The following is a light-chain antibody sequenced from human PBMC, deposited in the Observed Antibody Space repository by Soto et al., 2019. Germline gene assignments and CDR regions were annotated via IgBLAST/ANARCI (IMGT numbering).Light chain of an antibody. J-gene: IGLJ1*01. CDR2: EVT. CDR3: SSYAGSNNFYV. Sequence: SSPTPPPPPSRAPGRPATLSFPWTNREVGGYNYVSWYQQHPGKAPKLMIYEVTMRPSGVPDRFSGSKSGNTASLTVSGLQAEDEADYYCSSYAGSNNFYVFGTGTKVTVL. CDR1: NREVGGYNY. V-gene: IGLV2-8*01.